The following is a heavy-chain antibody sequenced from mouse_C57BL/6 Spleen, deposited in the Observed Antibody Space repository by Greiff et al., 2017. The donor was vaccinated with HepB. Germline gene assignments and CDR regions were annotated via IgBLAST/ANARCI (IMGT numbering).Heavy chain of an antibody. Sequence: QVQLKQPGAELVRPGTSVKLSCKASGYTFTSYWMHWVQQRPGQGLEWIGVIDPSDSYTNYNQKFKGKATLTVDTSSSTAYMQLSSLTSEDAAVYYCARSEYGNYGAGFAYWGQGTLVTVSA. CDR1: GYTFTSYW. CDR2: IDPSDSYT. J-gene: IGHJ3*01. CDR3: ARSEYGNYGAGFAY. D-gene: IGHD2-10*02. V-gene: IGHV1-59*01.